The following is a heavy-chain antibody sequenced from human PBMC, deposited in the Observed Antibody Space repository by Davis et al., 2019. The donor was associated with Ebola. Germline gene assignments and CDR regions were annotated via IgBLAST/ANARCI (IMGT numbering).Heavy chain of an antibody. J-gene: IGHJ4*02. Sequence: SETLSLTCTVSGGSITSYYWRWIRQPPGKGLEWIGYIYYSGSTNYNPSLKSRVTISVDTSKNQFSLKLSSVTAADTAVYYCARQEGIAAAVPYFDYWGQGTLVTVSS. V-gene: IGHV4-59*08. CDR2: IYYSGST. CDR1: GGSITSYY. CDR3: ARQEGIAAAVPYFDY. D-gene: IGHD6-13*01.